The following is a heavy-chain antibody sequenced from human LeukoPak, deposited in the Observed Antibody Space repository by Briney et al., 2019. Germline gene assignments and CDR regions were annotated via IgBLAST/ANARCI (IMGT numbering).Heavy chain of an antibody. V-gene: IGHV1-18*01. J-gene: IGHJ4*02. CDR1: GYTFTSYG. CDR3: ARDHCSGGSCYFGFDY. Sequence: ASVKVSCKASGYTFTSYGISWVRQAPGQGLEWMGWISAYNGNTNYAQKLQGRVTMTTDTSTSTAYMELRSLRSDDTAVYYCARDHCSGGSCYFGFDYWGQGTLVTVSS. CDR2: ISAYNGNT. D-gene: IGHD2-15*01.